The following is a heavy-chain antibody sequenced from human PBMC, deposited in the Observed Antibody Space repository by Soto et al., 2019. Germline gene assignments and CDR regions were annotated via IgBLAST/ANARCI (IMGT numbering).Heavy chain of an antibody. J-gene: IGHJ3*02. D-gene: IGHD3-10*01. V-gene: IGHV4-34*01. CDR1: GGSFSGYY. Sequence: PSETLSLTCTVYGGSFSGYYWTWIRQPPGTGLEWIGEINHSGSTNYNPSLKSRVAISVDTSKNQFSLKLSSVTAADTAVYYCARVWGGAFDIWGQGTMVTVSS. CDR3: ARVWGGAFDI. CDR2: INHSGST.